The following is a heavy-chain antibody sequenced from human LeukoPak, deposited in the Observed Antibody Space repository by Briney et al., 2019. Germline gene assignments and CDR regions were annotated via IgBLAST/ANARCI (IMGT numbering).Heavy chain of an antibody. D-gene: IGHD6-13*01. V-gene: IGHV4-59*01. CDR1: GGSISSYY. CDR3: ARASSSWYYAFDI. CDR2: IYYSGST. Sequence: PSETLSLTCTVSGGSISSYYWSWIRQPPGKGLEWIGYIYYSGSTNYNPSLKSRVTISVDTSKNQFSLKLSSVTAADTAVYYCARASSSWYYAFDIWGQGTMVTVSS. J-gene: IGHJ3*02.